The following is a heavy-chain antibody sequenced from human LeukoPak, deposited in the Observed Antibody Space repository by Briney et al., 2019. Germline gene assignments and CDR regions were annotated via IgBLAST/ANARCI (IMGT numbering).Heavy chain of an antibody. CDR1: GFTFSDYY. D-gene: IGHD3-22*01. Sequence: MTGGSLRLSCAASGFTFSDYYMSWIRQAPGKGLEWVSYISSSGSTIYYADSVKGRFTISRDNAKNSLYLQMNSQRAEDTAVYYCAREYYYDSSGYFDYWGQGTLVTVSS. CDR2: ISSSGSTI. V-gene: IGHV3-11*01. J-gene: IGHJ4*02. CDR3: AREYYYDSSGYFDY.